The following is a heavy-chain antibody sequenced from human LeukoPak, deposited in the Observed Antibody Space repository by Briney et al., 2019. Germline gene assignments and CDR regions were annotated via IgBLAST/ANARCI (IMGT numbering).Heavy chain of an antibody. V-gene: IGHV4-31*03. J-gene: IGHJ6*03. CDR3: ARAISVRDGYNYNYYYYYMDV. D-gene: IGHD5-24*01. CDR1: GGSISSGGYY. Sequence: SQTLSLTCPVSGGSISSGGYYWSWIRQHPGKGLEWIGYIYYSGSTYYNPSLKSRVTISVDTSKNQFSLKLSSVTAADTAVYYCARAISVRDGYNYNYYYYYMDVWGKGTTVTVSS. CDR2: IYYSGST.